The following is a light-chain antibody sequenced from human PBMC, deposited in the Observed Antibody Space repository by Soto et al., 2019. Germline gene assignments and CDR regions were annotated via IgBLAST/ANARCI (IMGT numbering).Light chain of an antibody. V-gene: IGKV3-20*01. J-gene: IGKJ1*01. Sequence: EFVLTQSPGTLSLSRGERATLSCRASERIYSAYLGWYQQKPGQAPRLLIYDASNRATGIPDRFSGSGSGTDFTLTISRLEPEDFAVYYCQQYGSSGTFGQGSKVDIK. CDR3: QQYGSSGT. CDR2: DAS. CDR1: ERIYSAY.